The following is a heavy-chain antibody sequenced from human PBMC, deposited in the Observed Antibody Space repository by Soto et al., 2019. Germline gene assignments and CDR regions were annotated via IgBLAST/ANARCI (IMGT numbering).Heavy chain of an antibody. D-gene: IGHD6-13*01. CDR3: ARGSHSTIWYGGQFDY. Sequence: VGALRLFCAASGLTVSSYTMNWVRQAPGKGLEWVSSFSSCSTYIYYADSVKGRFTISRDNAKNSLYLQMNSLSGEDKAIYSCARGSHSTIWYGGQFDYWGHLTLVTVS. J-gene: IGHJ4*01. V-gene: IGHV3-21*01. CDR1: GLTVSSYT. CDR2: FSSCSTYI.